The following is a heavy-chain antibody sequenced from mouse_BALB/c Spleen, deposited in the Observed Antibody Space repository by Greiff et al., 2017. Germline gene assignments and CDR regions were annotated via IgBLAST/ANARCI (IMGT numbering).Heavy chain of an antibody. CDR1: GFTFSDYY. D-gene: IGHD1-2*01. CDR3: AREEDSLLDY. Sequence: LVESGGGLVKPGGSLKLSCAASGFTFSDYYMYWVRQTPEKRLEWVATISDGGSYTYYPDSVKGRFTISRDNAKNNLYLQMSSLKSEDTAMYYCAREEDSLLDYWGQGTTLTVSS. V-gene: IGHV5-4*02. CDR2: ISDGGSYT. J-gene: IGHJ2*01.